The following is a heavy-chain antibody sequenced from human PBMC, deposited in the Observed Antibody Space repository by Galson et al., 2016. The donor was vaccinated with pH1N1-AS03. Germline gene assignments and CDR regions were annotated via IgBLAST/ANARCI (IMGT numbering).Heavy chain of an antibody. Sequence: SGFTFSSHGMHWVRQTPGKGLEWVAVIWHDGSEKYYADSVKGRFTISRDNSKNTLYLQMNSLRAEDTAVYYCARDRHYYDYIWGTYRYDWYFDLWGRGTLVTVSS. CDR3: ARDRHYYDYIWGTYRYDWYFDL. V-gene: IGHV3-33*01. D-gene: IGHD3-16*02. J-gene: IGHJ2*01. CDR2: IWHDGSEK. CDR1: GFTFSSHG.